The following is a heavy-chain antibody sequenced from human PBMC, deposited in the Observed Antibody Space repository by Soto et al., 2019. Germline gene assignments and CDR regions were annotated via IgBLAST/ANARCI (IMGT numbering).Heavy chain of an antibody. CDR3: ARHEGNGNVWPLDY. Sequence: SETLSFSCTVSGDSIGTTHSYWAWSRQSAGRGLYRIGNIHYSGSTYYMRSLRSRVTLSVDTSKNQFSLRLTSVTAEDTAVYYCARHEGNGNVWPLDYWGQGIRVTVS. CDR2: IHYSGST. CDR1: GDSIGTTHSY. D-gene: IGHD2-8*01. J-gene: IGHJ4*02. V-gene: IGHV4-39*01.